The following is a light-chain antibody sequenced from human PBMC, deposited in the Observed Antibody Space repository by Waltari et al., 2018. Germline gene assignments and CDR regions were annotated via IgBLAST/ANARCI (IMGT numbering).Light chain of an antibody. CDR2: WAS. Sequence: DIVMTQSPDSLAVSLGERATINCKSSQSVLYSSNNLNYLAWYQQKPGQPTKLLIYWASTRESGVPDRFSGSGSGTDFTLTISSLQAEDVAVYYCQQFYSTPYTFGQGTKLEIK. CDR3: QQFYSTPYT. CDR1: QSVLYSSNNLNY. J-gene: IGKJ2*01. V-gene: IGKV4-1*01.